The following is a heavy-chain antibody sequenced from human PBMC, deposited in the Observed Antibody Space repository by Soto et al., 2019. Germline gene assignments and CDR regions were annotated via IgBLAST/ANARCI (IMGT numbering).Heavy chain of an antibody. CDR2: INPNSGGT. Sequence: ASVKVSCKASGYTFTGYYMHWVRQAPGQGLEWMGWINPNSGGTNYAQKFQGWVTMARDTSISTAYMELSRLRSDDTAVYYCARDLSSSSMGMLDYWGQGTLVTVSS. J-gene: IGHJ4*02. V-gene: IGHV1-2*04. CDR1: GYTFTGYY. D-gene: IGHD6-6*01. CDR3: ARDLSSSSMGMLDY.